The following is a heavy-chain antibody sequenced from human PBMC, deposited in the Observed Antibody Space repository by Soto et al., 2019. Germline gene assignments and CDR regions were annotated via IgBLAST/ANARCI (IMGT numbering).Heavy chain of an antibody. CDR2: ISYDGSNK. CDR3: ARDLQQLVMYYFDY. J-gene: IGHJ4*02. D-gene: IGHD6-13*01. Sequence: GGSLRLSCAASGFTFSSYAMHWVRQAPGKGLEWVAVISYDGSNKYYAGSVKGRFTISRDNSKNTLYLQMNSLRAEDTAVYYCARDLQQLVMYYFDYWGQGTLVTVSS. CDR1: GFTFSSYA. V-gene: IGHV3-30-3*01.